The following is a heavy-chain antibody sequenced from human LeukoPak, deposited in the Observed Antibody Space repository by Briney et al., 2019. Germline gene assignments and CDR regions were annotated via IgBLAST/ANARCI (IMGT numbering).Heavy chain of an antibody. J-gene: IGHJ4*02. V-gene: IGHV4-59*01. CDR2: IYYSGST. CDR3: AREELAYDILTGYYTDYFDY. Sequence: SETLSLTCAVYGGSFSGYFWSWIRQPPGKGLEWIGYIYYSGSTNYNPSLKSRVTISVDTSKNQFSLKLSSVTAADTAAYYCAREELAYDILTGYYTDYFDYWGQGTLVTVSS. CDR1: GGSFSGYF. D-gene: IGHD3-9*01.